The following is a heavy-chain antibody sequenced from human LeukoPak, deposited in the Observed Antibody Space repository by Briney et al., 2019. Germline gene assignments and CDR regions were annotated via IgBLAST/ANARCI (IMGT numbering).Heavy chain of an antibody. J-gene: IGHJ4*02. CDR1: GYTFTSYD. V-gene: IGHV1-18*01. CDR3: ARDLLVGATKWVDY. Sequence: ASVKVSCKASGYTFTSYDINWVRQATGQGLEWMGWISAYNGNTNYAQKLQGRVTMTTDTSTSTAYMELRSLRSDDTAVYYCARDLLVGATKWVDYWGQGTLVTVSS. CDR2: ISAYNGNT. D-gene: IGHD1-26*01.